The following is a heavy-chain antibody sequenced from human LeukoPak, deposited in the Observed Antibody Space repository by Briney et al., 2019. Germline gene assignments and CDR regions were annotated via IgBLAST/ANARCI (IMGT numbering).Heavy chain of an antibody. V-gene: IGHV4-59*01. D-gene: IGHD6-13*01. CDR2: IYYSGST. J-gene: IGHJ4*02. CDR1: GGSISSYY. CDR3: ARGVQQLVPNY. Sequence: PSETRSLTCTVSGGSISSYYWSWIRQPPGKGLEWIGYIYYSGSTNYNPSLKSRVTISVDTSKNQFSLKLSSVTAADTAVYYCARGVQQLVPNYWGQGTLVTVSS.